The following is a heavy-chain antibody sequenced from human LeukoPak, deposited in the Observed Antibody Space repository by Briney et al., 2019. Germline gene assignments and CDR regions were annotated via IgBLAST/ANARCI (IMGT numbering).Heavy chain of an antibody. CDR1: GFTVSSNY. D-gene: IGHD5-18*01. CDR3: ATSFLDTALFDY. CDR2: IYSGGST. J-gene: IGHJ4*02. V-gene: IGHV3-66*02. Sequence: GGSLRLSCAASGFTVSSNYMSWVRQAPGKGLEWVSVIYSGGSTYYADSVKGRFTISRDNSKNTLYLQMNSLRAEDTAVYCCATSFLDTALFDYWGQGTLVTVSS.